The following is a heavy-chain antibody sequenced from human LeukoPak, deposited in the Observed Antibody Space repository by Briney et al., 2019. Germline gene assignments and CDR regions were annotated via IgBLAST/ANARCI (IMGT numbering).Heavy chain of an antibody. J-gene: IGHJ4*02. CDR2: ISYDGSNK. Sequence: PGGSLRLSCAASGFTFSSYAMHWVRQAPGKGLEWVAVISYDGSNKYYADSVKGRFTISRDNSKNTLYLQMNSLRAEDTAVYYCARDRAGRWYFDYWGQGTLVTVSS. CDR1: GFTFSSYA. D-gene: IGHD3-10*01. V-gene: IGHV3-30*04. CDR3: ARDRAGRWYFDY.